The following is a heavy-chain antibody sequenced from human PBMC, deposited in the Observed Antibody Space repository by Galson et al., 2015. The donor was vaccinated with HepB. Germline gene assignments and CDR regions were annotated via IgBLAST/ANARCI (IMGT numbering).Heavy chain of an antibody. CDR1: GFTFSDYY. V-gene: IGHV3-11*01. CDR3: ARDGNYYDSSGYYDYYYMDV. Sequence: SLRLSCAASGFTFSDYYMSWIRQAPGKGLEWVSYISSSGSSINYADSVKGRFTISRDNAKNSLYLQMNSLRAEDTAVYYCARDGNYYDSSGYYDYYYMDVWGKGTTVTVSS. J-gene: IGHJ6*03. D-gene: IGHD3-22*01. CDR2: ISSSGSSI.